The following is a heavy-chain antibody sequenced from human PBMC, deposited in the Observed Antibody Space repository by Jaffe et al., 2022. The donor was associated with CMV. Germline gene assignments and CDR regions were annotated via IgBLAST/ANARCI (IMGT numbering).Heavy chain of an antibody. D-gene: IGHD4-17*01. Sequence: QVQLVQSGAEVKKPGASVKVSCKASGYTFTSYYMHWVRQAPGQGLEWMGIINPSGGSTSYAQKFQGRVTMTRDTSTSTVYMELSSLRSEDTAVYYCARATAYGDPREDAFDIWGQGTMVTVSS. V-gene: IGHV1-46*01. CDR2: INPSGGST. CDR3: ARATAYGDPREDAFDI. CDR1: GYTFTSYY. J-gene: IGHJ3*02.